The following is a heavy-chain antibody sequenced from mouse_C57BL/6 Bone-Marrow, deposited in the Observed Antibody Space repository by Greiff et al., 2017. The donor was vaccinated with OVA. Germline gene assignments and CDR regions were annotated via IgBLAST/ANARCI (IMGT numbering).Heavy chain of an antibody. V-gene: IGHV1-64*01. CDR3: ASLITTGVADYFDY. D-gene: IGHD1-1*01. CDR1: GYTFTSYW. Sequence: VQLQQPGAELVKPGASVKLSCKASGYTFTSYWMHWVKQRPGQGLEWIGMIHPNSGSTNYNEKFKSKATLTVDKSSSTAYMQLSSLTSEDSAVYYCASLITTGVADYFDYWGQGTTLTVSS. J-gene: IGHJ2*01. CDR2: IHPNSGST.